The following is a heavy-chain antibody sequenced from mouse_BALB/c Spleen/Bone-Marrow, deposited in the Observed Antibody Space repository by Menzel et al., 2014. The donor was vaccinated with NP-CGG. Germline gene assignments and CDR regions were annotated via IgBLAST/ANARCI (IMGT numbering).Heavy chain of an antibody. Sequence: EVQLQQSGPGLVKPSQTVSLTCTVTGISITTGNYRWSWIRQFPGNKLEWIGYIYYSGTITYNPSLTSRTTITRDTSXNQFFLEMDSLTAEDTATYYCARYDGYYFDYWGRGTTLTVSS. CDR2: IYYSGTI. CDR3: ARYDGYYFDY. J-gene: IGHJ2*01. D-gene: IGHD2-3*01. CDR1: GISITTGNYR. V-gene: IGHV3-5*02.